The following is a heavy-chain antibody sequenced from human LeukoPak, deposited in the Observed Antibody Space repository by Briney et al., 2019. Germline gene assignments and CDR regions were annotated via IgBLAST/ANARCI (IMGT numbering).Heavy chain of an antibody. CDR3: AKPEGSGDRPALFDY. CDR1: GFTFSSYA. V-gene: IGHV3-23*01. D-gene: IGHD1-1*01. J-gene: IGHJ4*02. Sequence: GGSLRLSCAASGFTFSSYAMSWVRQAPGKGLEWVSAISGSSGSTYYADSVKGRFTISRDNSKNTLYLQMNSLRAEDTAVYYCAKPEGSGDRPALFDYWGQGTLVTVSS. CDR2: ISGSSGST.